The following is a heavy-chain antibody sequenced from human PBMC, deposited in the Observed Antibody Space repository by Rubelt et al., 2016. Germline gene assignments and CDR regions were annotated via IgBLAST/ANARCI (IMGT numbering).Heavy chain of an antibody. V-gene: IGHV2-26*01. CDR3: AHKSREGRFGERGGAFDI. CDR1: GFSLSNARMG. CDR2: IFSNDEK. Sequence: QVTLKESGPVLVKPTETLTLTCTVSGFSLSNARMGVSWIRQPPGKALEWLAHIFSNDEKSYSTSLKSRLTISKDTSKSQVVLTMTNMDPVDTATYYCAHKSREGRFGERGGAFDIWGQGTMVTVSS. D-gene: IGHD3-10*01. J-gene: IGHJ3*02.